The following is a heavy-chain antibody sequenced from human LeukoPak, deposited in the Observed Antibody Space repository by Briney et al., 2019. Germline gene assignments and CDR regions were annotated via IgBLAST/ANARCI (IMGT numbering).Heavy chain of an antibody. CDR2: IDPAGTDT. D-gene: IGHD2-15*01. Sequence: GGSLRLSCAASGFSFNSYWMTWVRQPPGRGLEWVANIDPAGTDTYYVDPVKGRFTISRDNAKNLVYLQMNTLRAEDTAVYSCGRFGYAASIDLWGQGTLVTVSS. CDR1: GFSFNSYW. J-gene: IGHJ4*02. V-gene: IGHV3-7*01. CDR3: GRFGYAASIDL.